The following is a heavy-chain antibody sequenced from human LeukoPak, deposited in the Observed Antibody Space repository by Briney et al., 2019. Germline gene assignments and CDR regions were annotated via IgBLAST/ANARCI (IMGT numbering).Heavy chain of an antibody. D-gene: IGHD3-22*01. J-gene: IGHJ6*02. CDR1: GFTFSNYA. CDR3: AKWGRGGYDSSGYPGDYGMDV. CDR2: ISGSGGST. Sequence: GGSLSLSCAASGFTFSNYAMTWVRQAPGKGLEWVSTISGSGGSTYYADSVKGRFTISRDNSKNTLYLQMNSLRAEDTAVYYCAKWGRGGYDSSGYPGDYGMDVWGQGTTVTVSS. V-gene: IGHV3-23*01.